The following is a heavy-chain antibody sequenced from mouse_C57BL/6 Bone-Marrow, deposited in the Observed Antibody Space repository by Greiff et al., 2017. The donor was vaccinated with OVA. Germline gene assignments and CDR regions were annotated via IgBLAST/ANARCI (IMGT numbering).Heavy chain of an antibody. CDR2: INPNNGGT. CDR3: ARGLRRFLYAMDY. V-gene: IGHV1-18*01. D-gene: IGHD2-4*01. CDR1: GYTFTDYN. J-gene: IGHJ4*01. Sequence: VQLKQSGPELVKPGASVKIPCKASGYTFTDYNMDWVKQSPGQSLEWIGDINPNNGGTIYNQKFKGKATLTVDKSSSTAYMELRSLTSEDTAVYYCARGLRRFLYAMDYWGQGTSVTVSS.